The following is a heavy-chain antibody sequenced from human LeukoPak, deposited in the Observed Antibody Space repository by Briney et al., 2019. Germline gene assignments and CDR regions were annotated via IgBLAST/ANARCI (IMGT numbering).Heavy chain of an antibody. V-gene: IGHV3-23*01. D-gene: IGHD3-10*01. CDR2: ISGSGGSA. Sequence: GGSLRLSCAASGFTFSSYAMSWVRQAPGKGLEWVSAISGSGGSAYYADSVKGRFTISRDNSKNTLYLQMNSLRAEDTAVYYCAKDHSYYYGSGSYGGSDYWGQGTLVTVSS. CDR1: GFTFSSYA. CDR3: AKDHSYYYGSGSYGGSDY. J-gene: IGHJ4*02.